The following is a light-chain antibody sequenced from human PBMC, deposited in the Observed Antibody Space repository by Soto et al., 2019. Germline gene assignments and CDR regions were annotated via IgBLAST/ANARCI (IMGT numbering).Light chain of an antibody. CDR2: EVT. Sequence: QSALTQPRSVSGSPGQSVTISCTGTSSDVGNFNCVSWYQQHPGKVPKLMIYEVTNRPSGVSDRFSGSKSGNTASLTISGLQAEDEADYYCSSCTTSNTLVFGGGTKVTVL. V-gene: IGLV2-18*02. CDR3: SSCTTSNTLV. J-gene: IGLJ2*01. CDR1: SSDVGNFNC.